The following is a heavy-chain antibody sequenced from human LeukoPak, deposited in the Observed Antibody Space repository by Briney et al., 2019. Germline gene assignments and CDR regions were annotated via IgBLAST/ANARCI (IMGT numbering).Heavy chain of an antibody. Sequence: GGSLRLSCAASGFTFDDYAMHWVRQAPGKGLEWVSGISWNSGSIGYADSVKGRFTISRDNAKNSLYLQMNSLRAEDTALYYCAKDMRRYSSSDQYYFDYWGQGTLVTVSS. J-gene: IGHJ4*02. CDR2: ISWNSGSI. V-gene: IGHV3-9*01. D-gene: IGHD6-6*01. CDR1: GFTFDDYA. CDR3: AKDMRRYSSSDQYYFDY.